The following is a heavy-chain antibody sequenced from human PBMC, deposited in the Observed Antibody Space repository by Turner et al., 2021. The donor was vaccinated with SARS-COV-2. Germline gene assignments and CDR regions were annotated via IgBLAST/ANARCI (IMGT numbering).Heavy chain of an antibody. D-gene: IGHD1-26*01. CDR3: ARRDYSEGYTGFDY. CDR2: IYYSGTT. J-gene: IGHJ4*02. V-gene: IGHV4-39*01. CDR1: GGSISSSSYY. Sequence: RLQESGPGLVKPWGTLSLTCIVPGGSISSSSYYWGWTRQPPGKGLEWIGSIYYSGTTYYNPSLKSRVTISVDTSKNQFSLKLSVVTAADTAVYYCARRDYSEGYTGFDYWGQGTLVTVSS.